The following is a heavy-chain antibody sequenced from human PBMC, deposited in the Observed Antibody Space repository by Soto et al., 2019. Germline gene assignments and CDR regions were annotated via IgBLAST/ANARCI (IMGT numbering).Heavy chain of an antibody. CDR1: GFSFRTTW. Sequence: EVQLVESGGGLVKPGGSLRLSCAASGFSFRTTWMAWVRQAPGKGQEWVGRIKSKSAGETTDYADPVKGRFTISGDDSKDTLCLHIESLETGDTAVYYCGTGSPLSGSVFDDWGQGTLGTVSS. CDR3: GTGSPLSGSVFDD. J-gene: IGHJ4*02. D-gene: IGHD3-9*01. CDR2: IKSKSAGETT. V-gene: IGHV3-15*05.